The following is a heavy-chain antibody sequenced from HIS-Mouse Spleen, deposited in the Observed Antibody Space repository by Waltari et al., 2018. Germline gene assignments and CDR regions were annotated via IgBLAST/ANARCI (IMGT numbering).Heavy chain of an antibody. CDR2: ISYDGSNK. Sequence: QVQLVESGGGVVQPGRSLRLSCAASGFTFSSYGMHWVRQAPGKGLEWVAVISYDGSNKYYANSVKGQFTISRDNSKNTLYLQMNSLRAEDTAVYYCAKEGYSGSYKRTYFDYWGQGTLVTVSS. J-gene: IGHJ4*02. CDR3: AKEGYSGSYKRTYFDY. V-gene: IGHV3-30*18. CDR1: GFTFSSYG. D-gene: IGHD1-26*01.